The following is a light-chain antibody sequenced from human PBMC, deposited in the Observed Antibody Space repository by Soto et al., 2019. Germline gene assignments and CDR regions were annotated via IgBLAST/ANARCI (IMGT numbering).Light chain of an antibody. Sequence: QLVLTQSSSASASLGSSVKLTCILSSGHSTYIIAWHQQQPGKAPRFLMTLDRSGSYNRGSGVPDRFSGSSSGADRYLTFSNLQFEDEGDYYCETWYSNTHKVFGGGTKLTVL. CDR1: SGHSTYI. J-gene: IGLJ3*02. V-gene: IGLV4-60*02. CDR3: ETWYSNTHKV. CDR2: LDRSGSY.